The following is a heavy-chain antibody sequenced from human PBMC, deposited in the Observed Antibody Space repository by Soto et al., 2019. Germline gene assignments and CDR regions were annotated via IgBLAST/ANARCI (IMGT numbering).Heavy chain of an antibody. CDR2: ISGSGGST. CDR3: AKENGYSSSWFEFDY. J-gene: IGHJ4*02. D-gene: IGHD6-13*01. CDR1: GFTFSSYA. V-gene: IGHV3-23*01. Sequence: EVQLLESGGGLVQPGGSLRLSCAASGFTFSSYAMSWVRQAPGKGLEWVSAISGSGGSTYYADSVKGRFTISRDNSKNTLYLQMNSRRAGDTAVYYCAKENGYSSSWFEFDYWGQGTLVTVSS.